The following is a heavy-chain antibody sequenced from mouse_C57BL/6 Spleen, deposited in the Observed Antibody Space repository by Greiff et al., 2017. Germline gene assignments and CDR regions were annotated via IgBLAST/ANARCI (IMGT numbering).Heavy chain of an antibody. CDR3: ARGRHYFDY. CDR2: IYPGDGDT. V-gene: IGHV1-82*01. CDR1: GYAFSSSW. Sequence: QVQLQQSGPELVKPGASVKISCKASGYAFSSSWMNWVKQRPGKGLEWIGRIYPGDGDTNYNGKFKGKATLTADKASSTAYMQLSSLTSEDSAVYFSARGRHYFDYWGQGTTLTVSS. J-gene: IGHJ2*01.